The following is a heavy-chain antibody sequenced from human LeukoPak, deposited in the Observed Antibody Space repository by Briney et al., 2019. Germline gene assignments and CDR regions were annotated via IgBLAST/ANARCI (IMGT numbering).Heavy chain of an antibody. D-gene: IGHD2-2*01. Sequence: GGSLRLSCAASGFTFSSYAMSWVRQAPGKGLEWVSAISGSGGSTYYADSVKGRFTISRDNSKNTLYPQMNSLRAEDTAVYYCAKREDIVVVPAAILLSPIDYWGQGTLVTVSS. CDR1: GFTFSSYA. CDR3: AKREDIVVVPAAILLSPIDY. J-gene: IGHJ4*02. V-gene: IGHV3-23*01. CDR2: ISGSGGST.